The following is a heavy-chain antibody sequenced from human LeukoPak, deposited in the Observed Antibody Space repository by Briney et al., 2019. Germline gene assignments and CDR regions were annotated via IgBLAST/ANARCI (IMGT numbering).Heavy chain of an antibody. J-gene: IGHJ5*02. V-gene: IGHV4-38-2*02. CDR1: GYSISSGYY. Sequence: PSETLSLTCTVSGYSISSGYYWGWIRPPPGKGLEWIGSIYHSGSTYYNPSLKSRVTISVDTSKNQFSLKLSSVTAADTAVYYCARDVGIVGASSWFDPWGQGTLVTVSS. D-gene: IGHD1-26*01. CDR3: ARDVGIVGASSWFDP. CDR2: IYHSGST.